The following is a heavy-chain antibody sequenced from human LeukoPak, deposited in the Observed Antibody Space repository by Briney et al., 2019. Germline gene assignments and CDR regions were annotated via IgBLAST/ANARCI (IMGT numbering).Heavy chain of an antibody. D-gene: IGHD5-12*01. CDR3: ARIAYSGYDFLVFDY. Sequence: SETLSLTCTVSGGSFTTYYWSWVRQPPGKGLEWMGYIYYSGNTNYNPSLKSRVTISVDTSKRQFSLRLNSVTAADTAVYYCARIAYSGYDFLVFDYWGQGTLVTVSS. CDR1: GGSFTTYY. J-gene: IGHJ4*02. V-gene: IGHV4-59*08. CDR2: IYYSGNT.